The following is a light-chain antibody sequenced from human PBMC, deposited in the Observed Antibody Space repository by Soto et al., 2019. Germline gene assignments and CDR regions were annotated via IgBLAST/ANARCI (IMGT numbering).Light chain of an antibody. CDR1: SSDVGGYNY. Sequence: QSALTQPASVSGSPGQSITISCAGTSSDVGGYNYVSWYQQHPGKVPRLIISDVNKRPSGVSARFSGSKSGNTASLTISGLQAEDEADYYCASFTRSVTVVFGGGTKLTVL. CDR3: ASFTRSVTVV. CDR2: DVN. V-gene: IGLV2-14*03. J-gene: IGLJ2*01.